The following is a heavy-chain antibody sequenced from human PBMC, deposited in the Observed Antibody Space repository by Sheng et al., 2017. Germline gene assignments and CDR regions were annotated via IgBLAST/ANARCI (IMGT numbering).Heavy chain of an antibody. V-gene: IGHV4-34*01. CDR1: VGPSVVTT. Sequence: QVQLQQWGAGLLKAFRRPCPSPALSMVGPSVVTTGTGSASPQGRGWSGLGEINHSGSTNYNPSLKSPSXXISRHVKNQFSLKLSSVTAADTAVYYCARAPAGGGSSSGFDYWGQGTLVTVSS. CDR2: INHSGST. D-gene: IGHD6-13*01. J-gene: IGHJ4*02. CDR3: ARAPAGGGSSSGFDY.